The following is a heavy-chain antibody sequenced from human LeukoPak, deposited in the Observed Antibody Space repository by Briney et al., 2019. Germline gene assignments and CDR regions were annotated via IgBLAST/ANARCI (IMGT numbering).Heavy chain of an antibody. J-gene: IGHJ4*02. CDR3: AKDPRGGGYSYGYLYY. D-gene: IGHD5-18*01. V-gene: IGHV3-23*01. CDR1: GFTFSSYG. Sequence: PGGSLRLSCAASGFTFSSYGMSWVRQAPGKGLEWVSALSGSGGSTYYADSVKGRFTISRDNSKNTLYLQMNSLRAEDTAVYYCAKDPRGGGYSYGYLYYWGQGTLVTVSS. CDR2: LSGSGGST.